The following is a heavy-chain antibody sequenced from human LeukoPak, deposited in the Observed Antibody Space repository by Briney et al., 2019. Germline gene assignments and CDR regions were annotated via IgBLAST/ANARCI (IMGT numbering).Heavy chain of an antibody. CDR1: GYTFTSYD. V-gene: IGHV1-18*01. CDR3: ARAVSGYSYGFEEVWPDI. CDR2: ISAYSGNT. Sequence: GASVKVSCKASGYTFTSYDINWVRQAPGQGLEWMGWISAYSGNTDYAQKLQGRVTMTTDTSTTTAYMELRSLRSGDTAVYYCARAVSGYSYGFEEVWPDIWGQGTMVTVSS. J-gene: IGHJ3*02. D-gene: IGHD5-18*01.